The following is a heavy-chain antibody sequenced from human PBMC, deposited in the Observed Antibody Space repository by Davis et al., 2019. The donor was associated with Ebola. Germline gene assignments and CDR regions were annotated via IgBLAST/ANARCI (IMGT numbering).Heavy chain of an antibody. CDR2: ISYDGSNE. D-gene: IGHD4-17*01. Sequence: GESLKISCAASGFTFSSYGMHWVRQAPGKGLEWVAVISYDGSNEYYADSVKGRFTISRDNSKNTLYLQMNSLRAEDTAVYYCAKSIYGDYSGYYYYGMDVWGQGTTVTVSS. CDR1: GFTFSSYG. V-gene: IGHV3-30*18. J-gene: IGHJ6*02. CDR3: AKSIYGDYSGYYYYGMDV.